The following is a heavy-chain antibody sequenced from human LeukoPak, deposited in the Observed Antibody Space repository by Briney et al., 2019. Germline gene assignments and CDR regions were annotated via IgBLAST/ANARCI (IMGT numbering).Heavy chain of an antibody. V-gene: IGHV4-31*03. CDR2: IYYSGST. D-gene: IGHD3-10*01. CDR3: GSGSLRGGGRYYFDY. J-gene: IGHJ4*02. CDR1: GGSISSGGYY. Sequence: SEALSLTCTVSGGSISSGGYYWSWIRQHPGKGLEWIGYIYYSGSTYYNPSLKSRVTISVDTSKNQFSLKLSSVTAADTAVYYCGSGSLRGGGRYYFDYWGQGTLVTVSS.